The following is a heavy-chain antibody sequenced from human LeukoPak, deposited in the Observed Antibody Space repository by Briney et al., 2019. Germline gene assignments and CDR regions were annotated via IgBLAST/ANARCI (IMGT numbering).Heavy chain of an antibody. CDR1: GGSISSTSYY. CDR2: IYYSGST. V-gene: IGHV4-39*07. D-gene: IGHD6-19*01. CDR3: ARRGSGWYEGAFDI. Sequence: KPSETLSLTCTVSGGSISSTSYYWGWIRQPPGKGLEWIGSIYYSGSTYYNPSLKSRVAISADRSKNQFSLKLSSVTAADTAVYYCARRGSGWYEGAFDIWGQGTMVTVSS. J-gene: IGHJ3*02.